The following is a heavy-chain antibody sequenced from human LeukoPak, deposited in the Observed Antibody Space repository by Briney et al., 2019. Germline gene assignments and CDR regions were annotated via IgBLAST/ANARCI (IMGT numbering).Heavy chain of an antibody. CDR3: ARGDILTGCDY. Sequence: PGRSLRLSCAASGSTFSSYAMHWVRQAPGKGLEWVAVISYDGSNKYYADSVKGRFTISRDNSKNTLYLQMNSLRAEDTAVYYCARGDILTGCDYWGQGTLVTVSS. J-gene: IGHJ4*02. V-gene: IGHV3-30*04. CDR2: ISYDGSNK. D-gene: IGHD3-9*01. CDR1: GSTFSSYA.